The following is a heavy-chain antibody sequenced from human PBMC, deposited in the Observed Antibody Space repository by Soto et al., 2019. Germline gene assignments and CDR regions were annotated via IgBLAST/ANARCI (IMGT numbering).Heavy chain of an antibody. CDR1: GFTFSSHW. J-gene: IGHJ4*01. V-gene: IGHV3-74*01. CDR2: MNTDGRIT. CDR3: ARNGVGPDGGIDF. Sequence: GGSLRLSCVASGFTFSSHWMHWVRQAPGKGLVWVSRMNTDGRITSYVDSVKGRFTISRDNAKNTLYLQMNSLRTEDTAVYYCARNGVGPDGGIDFWGLGIRVTVSS. D-gene: IGHD1-26*01.